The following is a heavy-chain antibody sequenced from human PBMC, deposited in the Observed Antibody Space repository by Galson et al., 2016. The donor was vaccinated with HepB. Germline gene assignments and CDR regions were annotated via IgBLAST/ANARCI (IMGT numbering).Heavy chain of an antibody. CDR2: IYYRSKWYN. V-gene: IGHV6-1*01. CDR3: ARGRSYVHFDS. D-gene: IGHD1-26*01. J-gene: IGHJ4*02. Sequence: CAISGDSVSSNSAAWNWLRQSPSRGLEWPGRIYYRSKWYNDYATSMKSRITITPDTSRNQFSLRLTSVTPADTAVYYCARGRSYVHFDSWGQGTLVTVSS. CDR1: GDSVSSNSAA.